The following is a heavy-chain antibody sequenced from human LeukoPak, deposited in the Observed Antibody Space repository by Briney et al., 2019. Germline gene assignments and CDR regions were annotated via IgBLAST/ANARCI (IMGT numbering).Heavy chain of an antibody. V-gene: IGHV3-33*08. CDR2: IWYDGSNK. CDR3: ARDRGRGYSYGRYYYYGMDV. CDR1: GFTFSSYA. J-gene: IGHJ6*02. Sequence: PGGSLRLSCAASGFTFSSYAMSWVRQAPGKGLEWVAVIWYDGSNKYYADSVKGRFTISRDNSKNTLYLQMNSLRAEDTAVYYCARDRGRGYSYGRYYYYGMDVWGQGTTVTVSS. D-gene: IGHD5-18*01.